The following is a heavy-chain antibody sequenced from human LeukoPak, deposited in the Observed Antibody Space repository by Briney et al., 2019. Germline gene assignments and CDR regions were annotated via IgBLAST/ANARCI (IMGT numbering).Heavy chain of an antibody. CDR1: GGSFSGYY. V-gene: IGHV4-34*03. Sequence: PSETLSLTCAVYGGSFSGYYWGWLRQPPGKGLEWIGTIHHSRGTNYNPSLKSRVTISLDTSKNQFSLKVNSMTAADTAMYYCTRFGPDYWGQGTLVTVSP. CDR2: IHHSRGT. CDR3: TRFGPDY. D-gene: IGHD3-10*01. J-gene: IGHJ4*02.